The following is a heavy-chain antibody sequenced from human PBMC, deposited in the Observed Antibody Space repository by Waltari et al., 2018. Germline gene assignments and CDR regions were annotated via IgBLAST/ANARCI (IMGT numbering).Heavy chain of an antibody. CDR1: GCTFSSYA. CDR2: IIPIFGTA. J-gene: IGHJ4*02. CDR3: ARGGAYYGSGTSYYFDY. D-gene: IGHD3-10*01. Sequence: QVQLVQSGAEVKKPGSSVKVSCQASGCTFSSYAISWVRQAPGHGLGWMGGIIPIFGTANYAQKFQGRGTITTDESTSTAYMELSSLRSEDTAVYYCARGGAYYGSGTSYYFDYWGQGTLVTVSS. V-gene: IGHV1-69*05.